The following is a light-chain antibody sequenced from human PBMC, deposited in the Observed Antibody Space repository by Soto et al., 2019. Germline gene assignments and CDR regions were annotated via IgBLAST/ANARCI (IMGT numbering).Light chain of an antibody. J-gene: IGLJ1*01. CDR1: SSDVGGYNY. Sequence: QSVLAQPPSASGSPGQSVTISCTGTSSDVGGYNYVSWYQHHPGKAPKVMVYEVSKRPSGVPDRFSGSKSGNTASLTVSGLQAEDEADYYRSSRAGSAPYVFGTGTKVTVL. CDR2: EVS. V-gene: IGLV2-8*01. CDR3: SSRAGSAPYV.